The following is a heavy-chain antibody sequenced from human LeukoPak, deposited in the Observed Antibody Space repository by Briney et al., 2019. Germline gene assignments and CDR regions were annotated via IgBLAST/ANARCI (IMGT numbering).Heavy chain of an antibody. Sequence: GGSLRLSCAASGFTFSSNSMNWVRQAPGKGLEWVSVITSSGGTTYYADSVKGRFTISRDNSKNMLYLQMNSLRAEDTAIYYCAKDWGYGSGTYYPHWGQGTLVTVSS. CDR2: ITSSGGTT. V-gene: IGHV3-23*01. CDR1: GFTFSSNS. CDR3: AKDWGYGSGTYYPH. D-gene: IGHD3-10*01. J-gene: IGHJ4*02.